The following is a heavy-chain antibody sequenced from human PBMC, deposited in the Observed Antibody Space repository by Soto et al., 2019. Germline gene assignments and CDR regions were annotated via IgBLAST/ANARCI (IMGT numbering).Heavy chain of an antibody. V-gene: IGHV1-69*13. D-gene: IGHD3-3*01. Sequence: SVKVSCKTSGGTFGSYAISWGRQAPGQGLEWMGGIIPIFDTANYAQKFQGRVTITADESTSTAYMELSSLRSEDTAVYYCAGSLLRFLECLDFYGMDVWGQGTTVTVSS. J-gene: IGHJ6*02. CDR1: GGTFGSYA. CDR3: AGSLLRFLECLDFYGMDV. CDR2: IIPIFDTA.